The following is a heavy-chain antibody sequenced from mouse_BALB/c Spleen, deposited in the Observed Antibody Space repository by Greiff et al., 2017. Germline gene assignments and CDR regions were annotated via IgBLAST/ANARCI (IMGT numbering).Heavy chain of an antibody. J-gene: IGHJ2*01. CDR3: ARLEEYFDY. CDR2: ISYSGST. CDR1: GYSITSDYA. Sequence: EVKLLESGPGLVKPSQSLSLTCTVTGYSITSDYAWNWIRQFPGNKLEWMGYISYSGSTSYNPSLKSRISITRDTSKNQFFLQLNSVTTEDTATYYCARLEEYFDYWGQGTTLTVSS. V-gene: IGHV3-2*02.